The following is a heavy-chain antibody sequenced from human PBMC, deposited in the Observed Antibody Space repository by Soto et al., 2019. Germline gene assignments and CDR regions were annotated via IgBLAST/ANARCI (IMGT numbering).Heavy chain of an antibody. Sequence: SETLSLTCTVSGGSISSSRYYWGWIRQPPGKGLEWIGSIYYSGSTYYNPSLKSRVTISVDTSKNQFSLKLSSVTAADTAVYYCARRTGSNYYGSGSYLFGWGTHNHDAFDIWGQGTMVTVSS. D-gene: IGHD3-10*01. CDR2: IYYSGST. CDR3: ARRTGSNYYGSGSYLFGWGTHNHDAFDI. CDR1: GGSISSSRYY. J-gene: IGHJ3*02. V-gene: IGHV4-39*01.